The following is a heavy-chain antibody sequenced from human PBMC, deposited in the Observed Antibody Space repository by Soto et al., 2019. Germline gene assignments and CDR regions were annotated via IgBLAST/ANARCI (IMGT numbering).Heavy chain of an antibody. J-gene: IGHJ5*02. CDR2: IYYSGST. V-gene: IGHV4-59*01. D-gene: IGHD6-19*01. Sequence: SETLSLTCTVSGGSISSYYWSWIRQPPGKGLEWIGYIYYSGSTNYNPSLKSRVTISVDTSKNQFSLKLSSVTAADTAVYYCARDSVDGSWFDPWGQGTLVTVSS. CDR3: ARDSVDGSWFDP. CDR1: GGSISSYY.